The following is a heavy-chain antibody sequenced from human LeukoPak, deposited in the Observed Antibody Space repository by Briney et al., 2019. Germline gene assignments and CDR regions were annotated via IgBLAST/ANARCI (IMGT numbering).Heavy chain of an antibody. V-gene: IGHV1-3*01. J-gene: IGHJ3*02. CDR1: GYTFTSYA. CDR3: ARERFGSVAGATFWPDAFDI. D-gene: IGHD1-26*01. CDR2: INAGNGNT. Sequence: ASVKVSCKASGYTFTSYAMHWVRQAPGQRLEWMGWINAGNGNTKYSQKFQGRVTITRDTSASTAYMELSSLRSEDTAVYYCARERFGSVAGATFWPDAFDIWGQGTMVTVSS.